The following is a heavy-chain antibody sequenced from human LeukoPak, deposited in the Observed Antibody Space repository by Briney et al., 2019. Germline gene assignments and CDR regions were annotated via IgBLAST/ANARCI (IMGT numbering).Heavy chain of an antibody. CDR2: ISAYSGNT. V-gene: IGHV1-18*01. D-gene: IGHD3-22*01. Sequence: GSVKVSCKASGYTFTSYGISWVRQAPGQGLEWMGWISAYSGNTNYAQKLQGRVTMTTDTSTSTAYMELRSLRSDDTAVYYCARERYYYDSSGYYSRPGHNWFDPWGQGTLVTVSS. CDR1: GYTFTSYG. J-gene: IGHJ5*02. CDR3: ARERYYYDSSGYYSRPGHNWFDP.